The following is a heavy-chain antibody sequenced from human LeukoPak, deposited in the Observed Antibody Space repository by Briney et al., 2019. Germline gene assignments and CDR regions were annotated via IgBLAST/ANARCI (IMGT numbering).Heavy chain of an antibody. CDR3: VRGTALWRGNDY. V-gene: IGHV3-74*01. CDR2: ISPDGSST. CDR1: GFRISDHW. J-gene: IGHJ4*02. Sequence: GGSLRHSRADSGFRISDHWMHRVRQVPGKGLLWVSRISPDGSSTSYADSVKGRFTISRDNGKNTVYLEMNSLRGEDTAEYYCVRGTALWRGNDYWGQGTLVTVSS. D-gene: IGHD3-3*01.